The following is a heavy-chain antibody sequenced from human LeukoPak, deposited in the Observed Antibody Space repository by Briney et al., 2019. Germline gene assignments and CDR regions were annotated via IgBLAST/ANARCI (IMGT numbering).Heavy chain of an antibody. CDR2: IKSKTDGGTT. J-gene: IGHJ4*02. D-gene: IGHD3-10*01. Sequence: GGSLRLSCTASGFTFSNAWMSWVRQAPGKGLEWVGRIKSKTDGGTTDYAAPVKGRFTISRDDSKNTLYLQMNSLKTEDTAIYYCTKTYYYGSGSLDYWGQGTLVTVSS. V-gene: IGHV3-15*01. CDR3: TKTYYYGSGSLDY. CDR1: GFTFSNAW.